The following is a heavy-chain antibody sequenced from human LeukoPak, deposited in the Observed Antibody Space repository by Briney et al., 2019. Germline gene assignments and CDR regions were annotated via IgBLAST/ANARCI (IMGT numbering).Heavy chain of an antibody. Sequence: SETLSLTCALYGGSFSSYSWSWTWIRQTPEKGLEWIGEIIEKGNANYNPSLKSRVTRDLDTSKNQFSLKLTSMTAADTATYYCARGYYPPRWYFDLWGRGTLVTVSS. D-gene: IGHD3-10*01. J-gene: IGHJ2*01. CDR1: GGSFSSYS. CDR2: IIEKGNA. CDR3: ARGYYPPRWYFDL. V-gene: IGHV4-34*01.